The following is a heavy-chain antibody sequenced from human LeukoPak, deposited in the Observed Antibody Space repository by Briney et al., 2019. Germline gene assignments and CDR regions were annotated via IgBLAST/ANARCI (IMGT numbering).Heavy chain of an antibody. CDR2: FDPEDGET. CDR3: ARVVSLRGYEGGY. CDR1: GYTLTELS. Sequence: ASVTVSCKVSGYTLTELSMHWVRQAPGKGLEWMGGFDPEDGETIYAQKFQGRVTMTRDTSTSTVYMELSSLRSEDTAVYYCARVVSLRGYEGGYWGQGTLVTVSS. J-gene: IGHJ4*02. V-gene: IGHV1-24*01. D-gene: IGHD5-12*01.